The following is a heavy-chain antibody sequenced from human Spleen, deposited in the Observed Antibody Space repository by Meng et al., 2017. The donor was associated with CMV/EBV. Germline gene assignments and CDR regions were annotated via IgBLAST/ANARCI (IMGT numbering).Heavy chain of an antibody. V-gene: IGHV3-30*02. D-gene: IGHD1-7*01. J-gene: IGHJ4*02. CDR2: TRFDGNNK. CDR3: AKLLVYNWNYPTIDY. CDR1: GFTFSSYG. Sequence: GGSLRLSCAASGFTFSSYGMHWVRQAPGKGLEWVAFTRFDGNNKYYSDSVRGRFTISRDNSKNTLYLQMNSLRGEDTAVYYCAKLLVYNWNYPTIDYWGQGTLVTVSS.